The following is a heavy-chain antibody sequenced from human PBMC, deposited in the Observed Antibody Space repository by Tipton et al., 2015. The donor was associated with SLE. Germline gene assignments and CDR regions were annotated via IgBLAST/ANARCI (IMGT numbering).Heavy chain of an antibody. J-gene: IGHJ6*04. V-gene: IGHV4-34*01. CDR3: ARGRTYYEFWSGYYNAYYGMDV. CDR2: INHSGST. D-gene: IGHD3-3*01. Sequence: TLSLTCAVYGGSFSGYYWSWIRQPPGKGLEWIGEINHSGSTNYNPSLKSRATISVDTSKNQFSLKLRSVTAADTAVYYCARGRTYYEFWSGYYNAYYGMDVWGDGTTVTVSS. CDR1: GGSFSGYY.